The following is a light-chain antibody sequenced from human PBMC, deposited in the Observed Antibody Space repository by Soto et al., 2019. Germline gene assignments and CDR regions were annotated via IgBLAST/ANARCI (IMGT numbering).Light chain of an antibody. CDR2: DTS. CDR1: QSLTNSF. J-gene: IGKJ5*01. V-gene: IGKV3-20*01. CDR3: QQYGTSEII. Sequence: EFVLTQSPGTLSLSPGEGATLSCRASQSLTNSFIAWYQQKPGQAPRLLIYDTSIRASGIPDRFSGSGSGTDFTLTISRLEPEDFAVFYCQQYGTSEIIFGQRTRLEIK.